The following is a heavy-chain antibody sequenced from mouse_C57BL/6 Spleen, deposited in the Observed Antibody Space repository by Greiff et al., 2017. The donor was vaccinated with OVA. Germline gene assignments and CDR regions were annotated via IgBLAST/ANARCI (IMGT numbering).Heavy chain of an antibody. D-gene: IGHD1-1*01. CDR3: ALYYGSSYDY. J-gene: IGHJ2*01. Sequence: VQLKQSGPELVKPGASVKLSCKASGYTFTSYDINWVQQRPGQGLEWIGWIYSRDGSSKYNEKFKGKATLTVNTYSSTAYMEHNSLTSEDSAVYFCALYYGSSYDYWGQGTTLTVSS. CDR2: IYSRDGSS. V-gene: IGHV1-85*01. CDR1: GYTFTSYD.